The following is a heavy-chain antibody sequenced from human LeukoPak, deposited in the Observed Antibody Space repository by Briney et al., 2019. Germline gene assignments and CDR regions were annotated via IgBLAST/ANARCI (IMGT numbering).Heavy chain of an antibody. CDR2: ISSSGSTI. J-gene: IGHJ3*02. CDR3: ARDLWASGYNAPAFDI. CDR1: GFTFSSYE. Sequence: GGSPRLSCAASGFTFSSYEMNWVRQAPGKGLEWVSYISSSGSTIYYADSVKGRFTISRDNAKNSLYLQMNSLRAEDTAVYYCARDLWASGYNAPAFDIWGQGTMVTVSS. V-gene: IGHV3-48*03. D-gene: IGHD5-24*01.